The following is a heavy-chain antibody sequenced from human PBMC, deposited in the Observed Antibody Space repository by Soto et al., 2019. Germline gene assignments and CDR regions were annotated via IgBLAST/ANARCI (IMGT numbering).Heavy chain of an antibody. CDR3: AREAEWFGELWGAFDI. D-gene: IGHD3-10*01. CDR1: GFTFSSYS. Sequence: GESLKISCAASGFTFSSYSMNWVRQAPGKGLEWVSYISSSSSTIYYADSVKGRFTISRDNAKNSLYLQMNSLRAEDTAVYYCAREAEWFGELWGAFDIWGQGTMVTVSS. CDR2: ISSSSSTI. J-gene: IGHJ3*02. V-gene: IGHV3-48*01.